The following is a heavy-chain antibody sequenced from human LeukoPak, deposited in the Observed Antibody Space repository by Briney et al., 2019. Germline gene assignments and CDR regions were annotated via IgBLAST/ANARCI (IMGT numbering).Heavy chain of an antibody. CDR3: ARDGGSSWYFDY. Sequence: GGTLRLSCAASGFTFSDYYMSWIRQAPGKGLEWVSYISSSGNTTYHADSVKGRFTISRDNAKNSLYLQMSSLRAEDTAVYYCARDGGSSWYFDYWGQGTLVTVSS. CDR1: GFTFSDYY. J-gene: IGHJ4*02. V-gene: IGHV3-11*04. CDR2: ISSSGNTT. D-gene: IGHD6-13*01.